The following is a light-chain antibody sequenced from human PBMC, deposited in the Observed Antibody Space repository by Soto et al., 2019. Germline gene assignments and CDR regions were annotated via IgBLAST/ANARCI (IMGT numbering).Light chain of an antibody. CDR1: SRGVGAYNY. Sequence: QSVLTQPASVSGSPGQSISSSCTGTSRGVGAYNYVSWYQHHPGKVPKLLIYEVTNRPSGVSDRFSGSKSGNTASLTISGLQAEDEADYYCSSKRDSSTLLVFGTGTKVTVL. CDR2: EVT. J-gene: IGLJ1*01. CDR3: SSKRDSSTLLV. V-gene: IGLV2-14*01.